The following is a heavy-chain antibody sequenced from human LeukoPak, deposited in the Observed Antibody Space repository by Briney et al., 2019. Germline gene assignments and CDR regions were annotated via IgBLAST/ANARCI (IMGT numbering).Heavy chain of an antibody. D-gene: IGHD6-13*01. CDR2: INHSGST. CDR1: GGSFSGYY. CDR3: ARLRGYQRTPISSSWYSGYYFDY. V-gene: IGHV4-34*01. J-gene: IGHJ4*02. Sequence: SETPSLTCAVYGGSFSGYYWSWIRQPPGKGLEWIGEINHSGSTNYNPSLKSRVTISVDTSKNQFSLKLSSVTAADTAVYYCARLRGYQRTPISSSWYSGYYFDYWGQGTLVTVSS.